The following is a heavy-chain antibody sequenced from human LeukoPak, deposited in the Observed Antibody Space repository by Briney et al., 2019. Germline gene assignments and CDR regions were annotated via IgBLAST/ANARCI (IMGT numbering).Heavy chain of an antibody. CDR1: GYTFTSYG. V-gene: IGHV1-18*01. CDR2: ISAYNGNT. J-gene: IGHJ6*02. Sequence: GASVKVSCKASGYTFTSYGISWVRQAPGQGLEWMGWISAYNGNTNYAQKFQGRVTITADESTSTAYMELSSLRSEDTAVYYCARDYIAAGYYGMDVWGQGTTVTVSS. D-gene: IGHD5-12*01. CDR3: ARDYIAAGYYGMDV.